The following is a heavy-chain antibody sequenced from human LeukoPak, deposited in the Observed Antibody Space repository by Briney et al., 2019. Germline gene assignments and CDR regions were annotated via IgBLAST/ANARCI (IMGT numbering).Heavy chain of an antibody. CDR3: ARVGPPGSGSLYYFGY. Sequence: ASVKVSCKASGYTFTSYDINWVRQATGQGLEWKGWMNPNSGNTGYAQKFQGRVTMTRNTSISTAYMELSSLRSEDTAVYYCARVGPPGSGSLYYFGYWGQGTLVTVSS. CDR1: GYTFTSYD. V-gene: IGHV1-8*01. D-gene: IGHD3-10*01. J-gene: IGHJ4*02. CDR2: MNPNSGNT.